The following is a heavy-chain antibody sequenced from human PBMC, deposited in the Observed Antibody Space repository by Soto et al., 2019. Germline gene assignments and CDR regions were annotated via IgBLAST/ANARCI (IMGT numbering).Heavy chain of an antibody. V-gene: IGHV2-5*01. Sequence: QITLKESGPTLVKPTQTLTLTCTCSGFALSTRGVGVGWIRQPPGKALEWLALIYWHDEKRYNPSLKSRLTITKDTSKNPVVLTMTNVAPVDTGTYYCAHRHPSAVGTDRYCFGSWGQGSLVTVSS. CDR1: GFALSTRGVG. J-gene: IGHJ5*01. CDR3: AHRHPSAVGTDRYCFGS. D-gene: IGHD6-13*01. CDR2: IYWHDEK.